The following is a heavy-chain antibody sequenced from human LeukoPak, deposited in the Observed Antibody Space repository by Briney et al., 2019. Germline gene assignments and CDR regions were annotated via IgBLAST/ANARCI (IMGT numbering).Heavy chain of an antibody. CDR3: TREAVTANGYFDY. CDR2: IKRKTDGGTT. CDR1: GFTFSNAC. D-gene: IGHD2-21*02. V-gene: IGHV3-15*01. J-gene: IGHJ4*02. Sequence: KPGGSLRLSCTVSGFTFSNACMSWVRQAPGKGLEWVGRIKRKTDGGTTDYVAPVKGRFTISRDDSKNTLYLQMNSLKTEDTAVYYCTREAVTANGYFDYWGQGTLVTVSS.